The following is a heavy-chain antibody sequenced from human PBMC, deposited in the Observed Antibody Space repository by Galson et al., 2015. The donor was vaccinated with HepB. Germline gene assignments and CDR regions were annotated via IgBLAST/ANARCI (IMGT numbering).Heavy chain of an antibody. J-gene: IGHJ4*02. CDR3: ARAKIAAAGVFDY. CDR2: IIPIFGTA. Sequence: SVKVSCKASGGTFSSYAISWVRQAPGQGLEWMGGIIPIFGTANYAQKFQGRVTITADKSTSTAYMELSSLRSEDTAVYYCARAKIAAAGVFDYWGQGTLVTVSS. D-gene: IGHD6-13*01. CDR1: GGTFSSYA. V-gene: IGHV1-69*06.